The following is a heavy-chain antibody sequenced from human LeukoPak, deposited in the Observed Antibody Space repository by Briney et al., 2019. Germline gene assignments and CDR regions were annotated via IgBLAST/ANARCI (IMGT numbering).Heavy chain of an antibody. V-gene: IGHV1-69*05. D-gene: IGHD6-13*01. CDR3: ARDIVAPGICFDY. CDR2: IIPIFGTA. CDR1: GGTFSSYA. Sequence: GASVKVSCKASGGTFSSYAISWVRQAPGQGLEWMGGIIPIFGTANYAQKFQGRVTITTDESTSTAYMELSSLRSEDTAVYYCARDIVAPGICFDYWGQGTLVTVSS. J-gene: IGHJ4*02.